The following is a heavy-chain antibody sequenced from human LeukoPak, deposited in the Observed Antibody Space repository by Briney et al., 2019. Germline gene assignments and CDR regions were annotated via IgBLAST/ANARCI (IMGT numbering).Heavy chain of an antibody. CDR3: ARDLGHMGFDP. CDR1: GFTFSSYW. J-gene: IGHJ5*02. V-gene: IGHV3-74*01. Sequence: PGGSLRLSCAASGFTFSSYWMHWVRQAPGKGLVWVSRTNTDGSSTSYADSVKGRFTISRDNAKNTLYLQMNSLRAEDTAVYYCARDLGHMGFDPWGQGTLVTVSS. CDR2: TNTDGSST.